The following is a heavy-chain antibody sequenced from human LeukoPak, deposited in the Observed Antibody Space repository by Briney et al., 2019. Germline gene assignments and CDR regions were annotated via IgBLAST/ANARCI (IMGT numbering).Heavy chain of an antibody. Sequence: GGSQSLSCAPSGFTFSSYEMNWVRQAPGRGLEWVSYISSSGSTIYYADSVKGRFTISRDNAKNSLYLEMNNLRAEDTAVYYCARDRGYCSGDVCYPAWFDPWGQGTLVTVSS. V-gene: IGHV3-48*03. CDR3: ARDRGYCSGDVCYPAWFDP. J-gene: IGHJ5*02. CDR1: GFTFSSYE. CDR2: ISSSGSTI. D-gene: IGHD2-15*01.